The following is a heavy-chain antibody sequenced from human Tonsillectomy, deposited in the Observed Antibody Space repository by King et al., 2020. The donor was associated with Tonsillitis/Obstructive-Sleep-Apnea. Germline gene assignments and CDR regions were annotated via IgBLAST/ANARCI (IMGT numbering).Heavy chain of an antibody. CDR2: INPNSGGT. D-gene: IGHD6-19*01. Sequence: VQLVESGAEVKKPGASVKVSCKASGYTFTDYYMHWVRQAPGQGLEWMGRINPNSGGTNYAQKFQGRVTMTRDTSISTAYMGLSRLRSDDTAVYYCARVFSAIAVAGLGGTNWFDPWGQGTLVTVSS. CDR1: GYTFTDYY. V-gene: IGHV1-2*06. J-gene: IGHJ5*02. CDR3: ARVFSAIAVAGLGGTNWFDP.